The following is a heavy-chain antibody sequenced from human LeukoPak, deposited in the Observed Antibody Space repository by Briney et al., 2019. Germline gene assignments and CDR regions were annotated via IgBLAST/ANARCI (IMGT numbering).Heavy chain of an antibody. D-gene: IGHD6-19*01. J-gene: IGHJ4*02. Sequence: SVKVSCKASGGTFSSYAISWVRQAPGQGLEWMGGIIPIFGTADYAQKFQGRVTITADESTSTAYMELSSLRSEDTAVYYCARMGGWYSFYFDYWGQGTLVTVSS. CDR2: IIPIFGTA. V-gene: IGHV1-69*01. CDR3: ARMGGWYSFYFDY. CDR1: GGTFSSYA.